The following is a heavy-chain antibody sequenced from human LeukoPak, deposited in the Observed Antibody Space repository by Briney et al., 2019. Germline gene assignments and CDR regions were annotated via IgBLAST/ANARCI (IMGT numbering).Heavy chain of an antibody. Sequence: GGTLRLSCAASGFTFSSYGMSWVRQAPGKGLEWVSVIYSGGSTYYADSVKGRFTISRDNSKNTLYLQMNSLRAEDTAVYYCARAVGVTSDYWGQGTLVTVSS. V-gene: IGHV3-53*01. CDR2: IYSGGST. CDR1: GFTFSSYG. D-gene: IGHD1-26*01. CDR3: ARAVGVTSDY. J-gene: IGHJ4*02.